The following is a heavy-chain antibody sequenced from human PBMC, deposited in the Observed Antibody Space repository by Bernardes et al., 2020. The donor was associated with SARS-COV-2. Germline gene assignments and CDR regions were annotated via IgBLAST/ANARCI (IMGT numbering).Heavy chain of an antibody. D-gene: IGHD2-21*02. V-gene: IGHV3-21*01. CDR1: GFTFRSYS. Sequence: SLIPSCAASGFTFRSYSMNWVRQAPGQGLEWVSSISSSSSYIYYADSVKGRFTISRDNAKNSLYLQMNSLRAEDTAVYYCARDSLGVVTAIAYYFDYWGQGTLVTVSS. CDR3: ARDSLGVVTAIAYYFDY. J-gene: IGHJ4*02. CDR2: ISSSSSYI.